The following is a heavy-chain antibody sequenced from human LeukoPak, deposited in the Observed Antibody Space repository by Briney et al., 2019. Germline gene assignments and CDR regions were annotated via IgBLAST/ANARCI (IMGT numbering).Heavy chain of an antibody. Sequence: LTGGSLRLSCAVSGINLNNYVMLWVRQAPGKGLKCVAGISDSGRITKYADSVKGRFTSSRDNSKNPPYLQMSSLRADDTAVYFCAKRRVVMRVIQVGFHKEAHYFASWGQGALVRVSS. CDR1: GINLNNYV. D-gene: IGHD3-22*01. J-gene: IGHJ4*02. CDR3: AKRRVVMRVIQVGFHKEAHYFAS. CDR2: ISDSGRIT. V-gene: IGHV3-23*01.